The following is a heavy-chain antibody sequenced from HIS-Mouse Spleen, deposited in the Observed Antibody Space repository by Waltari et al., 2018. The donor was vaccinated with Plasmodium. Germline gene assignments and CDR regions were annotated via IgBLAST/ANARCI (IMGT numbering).Heavy chain of an antibody. D-gene: IGHD3-3*01. J-gene: IGHJ4*02. CDR3: ARAYYDFWSGYRFDY. CDR1: GGSFSGYY. CDR2: INHSGST. V-gene: IGHV4-34*01. Sequence: QVQLQQWGAGLLKPSETLSLTCAVYGGSFSGYYWSWIRQPPGKGLEWIGEINHSGSTNYNPSRKSRVTISGDTSKNQFSLKLSSVTAADTAVYYCARAYYDFWSGYRFDYWGQGTLVTVSS.